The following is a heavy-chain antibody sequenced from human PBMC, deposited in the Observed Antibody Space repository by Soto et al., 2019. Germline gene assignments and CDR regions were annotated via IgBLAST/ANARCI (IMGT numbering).Heavy chain of an antibody. D-gene: IGHD4-17*01. CDR3: PNRSVTSLSFDY. V-gene: IGHV2-5*02. CDR2: IYWDDDK. J-gene: IGHJ4*02. Sequence: ESGPTLVNPTQTLTLTCRFSGFSLSTSGVGVGWIRQPPGKALEWLALIYWDDDKRYSPSLKSRLTITKDTSKNQVVLTMTNMDPVDTATYYCPNRSVTSLSFDYWGQGTLVTVSS. CDR1: GFSLSTSGVG.